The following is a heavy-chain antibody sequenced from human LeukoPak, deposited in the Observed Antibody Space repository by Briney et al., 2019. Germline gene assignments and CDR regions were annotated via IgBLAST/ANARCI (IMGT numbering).Heavy chain of an antibody. CDR2: INPNSGGT. J-gene: IGHJ4*02. V-gene: IGHV1-2*02. Sequence: GASVKVSCKAYGYTFTGYYMHWVRQAPGQGLEWMGWINPNSGGTNYAQKFQGRVTMTRDTSISTAYMELSRLRSDDTAMYYCARVVPAAHLAYYWGQGTLVTVSS. D-gene: IGHD2-2*01. CDR1: GYTFTGYY. CDR3: ARVVPAAHLAYY.